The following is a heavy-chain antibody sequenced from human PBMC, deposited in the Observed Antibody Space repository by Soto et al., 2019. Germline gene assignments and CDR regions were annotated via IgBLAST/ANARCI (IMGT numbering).Heavy chain of an antibody. CDR1: GGTFSSYA. CDR2: IIPIFGTA. J-gene: IGHJ5*02. CDR3: ARAQYDSSGYPNWFDP. Sequence: SVKVSCKASGGTFSSYAISWVRQAPGQGLEWMGGIIPIFGTANYAQKFQGRVTITADKSTSTAYMELSSLRSEDTAVYYCARAQYDSSGYPNWFDPRRQGTLVTVSS. V-gene: IGHV1-69*06. D-gene: IGHD3-22*01.